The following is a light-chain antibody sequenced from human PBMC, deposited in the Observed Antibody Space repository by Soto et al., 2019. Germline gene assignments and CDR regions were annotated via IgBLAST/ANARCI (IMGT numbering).Light chain of an antibody. V-gene: IGKV1-6*02. CDR1: LGIRND. CDR2: AAS. Sequence: AIPLTQSPSALSASVGDRVTITCRASLGIRNDLGWYQHKPGEAPRLLVYAASTLQSGVPSRFSGSGSGTEFTITSSSLQLEDFGTYYCLQDYNYPLTFVGGTRLEI. J-gene: IGKJ4*01. CDR3: LQDYNYPLT.